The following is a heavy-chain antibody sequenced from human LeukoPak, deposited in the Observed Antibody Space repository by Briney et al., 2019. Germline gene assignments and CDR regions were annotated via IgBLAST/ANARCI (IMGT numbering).Heavy chain of an antibody. CDR2: INHSVST. D-gene: IGHD3/OR15-3a*01. J-gene: IGHJ5*02. CDR1: GGSFSGYY. Sequence: PSETLSLTRAVSGGSFSGYYWNWIRQPPGKGLEWSGEINHSVSTHYNPSLKSRVTISVDTSKHQFSLNLTSVTAADAAVYYCAREEIGLRSFDPWGQGTLVTVSS. CDR3: AREEIGLRSFDP. V-gene: IGHV4-34*01.